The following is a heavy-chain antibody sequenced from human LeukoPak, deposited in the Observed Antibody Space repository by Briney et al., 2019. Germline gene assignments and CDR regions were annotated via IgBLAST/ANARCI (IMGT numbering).Heavy chain of an antibody. V-gene: IGHV1-18*01. J-gene: IGHJ6*02. CDR2: ISAYNGNT. CDR3: ARVWDPYYYYRMDV. CDR1: GYTFTSYG. D-gene: IGHD1-26*01. Sequence: ASVKVSCKASGYTFTSYGISWVRQTPGQGLEWMGWISAYNGNTDYAQKLQGRVTMTTDTSTSTAYMELRSLRSDDTAMYYCARVWDPYYYYRMDVWGQGTTVAVSS.